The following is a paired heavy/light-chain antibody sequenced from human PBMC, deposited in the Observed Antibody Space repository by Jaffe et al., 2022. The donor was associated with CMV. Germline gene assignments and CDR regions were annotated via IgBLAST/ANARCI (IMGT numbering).Light chain of an antibody. V-gene: IGLV2-8*01. Sequence: QSALTQPPSASGSPGQSVTISCTGTSSDVGGYNYVSWYQQHPGKAPKLMIYEVSKRPSGVPDRFSGSKSGNTASLTVSGLQAEDEADYYCSSYAGSNTYVVFGGGTKLTVL. J-gene: IGLJ2*01. CDR3: SSYAGSNTYVV. CDR1: SSDVGGYNY. CDR2: EVS.
Heavy chain of an antibody. V-gene: IGHV1-69*09. D-gene: IGHD3-16*02. CDR3: ASVASWITFGGVIVTSSFDP. J-gene: IGHJ5*02. Sequence: QVQLVQSGAEVKKPGSSVKVSCKASGGTFSSYAISWVRQAPGQGLEWMGRIIPILGIANYAQKFQGRVTITADKSTSTAYMELSSLRSEDTAVYYCASVASWITFGGVIVTSSFDPWGQGTLVTVSS. CDR2: IIPILGIA. CDR1: GGTFSSYA.